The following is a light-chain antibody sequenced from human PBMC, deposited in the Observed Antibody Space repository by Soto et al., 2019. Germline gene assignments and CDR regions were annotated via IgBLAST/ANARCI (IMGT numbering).Light chain of an antibody. V-gene: IGKV3-20*01. CDR1: QSVSSKY. CDR2: GTS. Sequence: EIVLTQSPGTLSLSPGERATLSCRASQSVSSKYLAWYQQKPGQAPRVLIYGTSIRASGVPEMFSGGGSGTDFTLTITRLEPEYFAVYYCQQYGSSRFTFGPGTKVDFK. CDR3: QQYGSSRFT. J-gene: IGKJ3*01.